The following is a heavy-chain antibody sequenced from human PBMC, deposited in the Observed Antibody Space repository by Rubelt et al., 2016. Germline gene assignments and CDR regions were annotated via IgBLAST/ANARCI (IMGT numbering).Heavy chain of an antibody. Sequence: EVQLVESGGGLVHPGGSLRLSCAASGFTFSYYGMNWVRQAPGKGLEWVSYISTSSSCIWYADSVKGRFTIPSNNANNSLYLKRNGLGDAYTAVYYCAKGGCGGDCYHPYFDYWGQGALVTVSS. CDR2: ISTSSSCI. CDR3: AKGGCGGDCYHPYFDY. V-gene: IGHV3-48*02. D-gene: IGHD2-21*02. CDR1: GFTFSYYG. J-gene: IGHJ4*02.